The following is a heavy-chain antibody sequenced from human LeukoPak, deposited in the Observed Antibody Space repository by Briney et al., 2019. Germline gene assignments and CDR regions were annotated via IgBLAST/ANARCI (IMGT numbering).Heavy chain of an antibody. Sequence: SETLSLTCTVSGGSISSGDYYWSWIRQPPWKGLEWIGYIYYSGSTYYNPSLKSRVTISVDTSKNQFSLKLSSVTAADTAVYYCARGRSARVDYWGQGTLVTVSS. V-gene: IGHV4-30-4*08. CDR1: GGSISSGDYY. CDR3: ARGRSARVDY. CDR2: IYYSGST. J-gene: IGHJ4*02.